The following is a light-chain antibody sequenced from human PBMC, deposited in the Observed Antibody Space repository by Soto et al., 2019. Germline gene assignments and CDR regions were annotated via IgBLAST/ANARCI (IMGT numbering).Light chain of an antibody. Sequence: DIVMTQSPDSLAVSLGERATINCKSSQSVFYSSDNKNYLAWYQQKPGQPPKLLIAWASARESGVPDRFSGSGSGTDFTLTISSLQAGDLAVYYCQQYYAVPRTFGQGTKVDIK. CDR3: QQYYAVPRT. J-gene: IGKJ1*01. V-gene: IGKV4-1*01. CDR1: QSVFYSSDNKNY. CDR2: WAS.